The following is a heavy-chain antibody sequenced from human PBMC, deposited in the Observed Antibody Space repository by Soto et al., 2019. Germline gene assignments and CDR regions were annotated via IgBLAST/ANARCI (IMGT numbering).Heavy chain of an antibody. CDR1: GDSINSDKYY. CDR3: ARLEGLATISYYFDF. D-gene: IGHD3-9*01. CDR2: IYFRGNT. Sequence: SQTLSLTCSVSGDSINSDKYYWGWIRQPPGKGLEWIGSIYFRGNTYYNPSLQTRVTISLDKSKSQFSLKLNSVTAADSAVYFCARLEGLATISYYFDFWGQGALVTVSS. J-gene: IGHJ4*02. V-gene: IGHV4-39*01.